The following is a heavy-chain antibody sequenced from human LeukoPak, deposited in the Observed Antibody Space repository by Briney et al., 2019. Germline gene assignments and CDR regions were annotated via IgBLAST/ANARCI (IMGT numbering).Heavy chain of an antibody. V-gene: IGHV3-30*18. CDR1: GFTFSSYG. J-gene: IGHJ4*02. CDR2: ISYDGSNK. CDR3: AKDWTVVPAAPLY. Sequence: PGRSLRLSCAASGFTFSSYGMHWVRQAPGKGLEWVAVISYDGSNKYYADSVKGRFTISRDNSKNTLYLQMNSLRAEDTAVYYCAKDWTVVPAAPLYWGQGTLVTVSS. D-gene: IGHD2-2*01.